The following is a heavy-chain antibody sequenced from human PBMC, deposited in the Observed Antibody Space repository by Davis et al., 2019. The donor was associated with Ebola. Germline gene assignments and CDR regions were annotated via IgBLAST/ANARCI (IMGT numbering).Heavy chain of an antibody. V-gene: IGHV1-2*02. D-gene: IGHD2-8*01. Sequence: ASVKVSCKASGYTFTGYYMHWVRQAPGQGLEWMGWINPNSGGTNYAQKFQGRVTMTRDTSISTAYMELSRLRSDDTAVYYCARVPCGTNGVCLHHYYYYGMDVWGQGTTVTVSS. CDR1: GYTFTGYY. J-gene: IGHJ6*02. CDR3: ARVPCGTNGVCLHHYYYYGMDV. CDR2: INPNSGGT.